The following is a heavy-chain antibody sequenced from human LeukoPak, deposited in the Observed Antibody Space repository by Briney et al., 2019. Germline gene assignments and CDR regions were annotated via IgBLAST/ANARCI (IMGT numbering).Heavy chain of an antibody. V-gene: IGHV1-18*01. CDR1: GYTLTSYG. CDR2: ISAYNGNT. Sequence: ASVKVSRKASGYTLTSYGISWVRQAPGQGLEWMGWISAYNGNTNYAQKLQGRVTMTTDTSTSTAYMELGSLRSDDTAVYYCAREEGQWLPQGYWGQGTLVTVSS. D-gene: IGHD6-19*01. CDR3: AREEGQWLPQGY. J-gene: IGHJ4*02.